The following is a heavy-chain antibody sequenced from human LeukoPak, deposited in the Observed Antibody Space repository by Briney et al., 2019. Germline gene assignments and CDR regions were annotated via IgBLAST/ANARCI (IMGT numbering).Heavy chain of an antibody. D-gene: IGHD4-17*01. CDR1: GGSVSSGSYY. J-gene: IGHJ4*02. CDR3: ARGGDYGDYLVDY. Sequence: SETLSLTCTVSGGSVSSGSYYWSWIRQPPGKGLEWIGYIYYSGSTYYNPSLKSRVTVSVDTSKNQFSLKLSSVTAADTAVYYCARGGDYGDYLVDYWGQGTLVTVSS. V-gene: IGHV4-61*01. CDR2: IYYSGST.